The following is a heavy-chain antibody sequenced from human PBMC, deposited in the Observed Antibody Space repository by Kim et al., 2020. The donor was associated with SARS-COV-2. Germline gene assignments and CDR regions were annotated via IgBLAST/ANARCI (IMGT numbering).Heavy chain of an antibody. V-gene: IGHV3-48*02. Sequence: GGSLRLSCAASGFTFSSYSMNWVRQAPGKGLEWVSYISSSSSTIYYADSVKGRFTISRDNAKNSLYLQMNSLRDEDTAVYYCARDRNLFGWSGYYTGQVWYYYGMDVWGQGTTVTVSS. D-gene: IGHD3-3*01. CDR1: GFTFSSYS. J-gene: IGHJ6*02. CDR2: ISSSSSTI. CDR3: ARDRNLFGWSGYYTGQVWYYYGMDV.